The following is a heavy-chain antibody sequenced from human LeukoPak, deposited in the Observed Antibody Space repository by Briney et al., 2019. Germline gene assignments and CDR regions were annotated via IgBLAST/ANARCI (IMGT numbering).Heavy chain of an antibody. CDR2: IKQDGGEK. J-gene: IGHJ4*02. CDR1: GFTFSNYQ. Sequence: GGSLRLSCVGSGFTFSNYQMNWVRQAPGKRLECVAKIKQDGGEKHYVDSVKGRFTISRDNAKNSLYLQMSSLSAEDTAVYYCARWFSGSGGWVLDYWGQGTLVTVSS. D-gene: IGHD3-10*01. V-gene: IGHV3-7*05. CDR3: ARWFSGSGGWVLDY.